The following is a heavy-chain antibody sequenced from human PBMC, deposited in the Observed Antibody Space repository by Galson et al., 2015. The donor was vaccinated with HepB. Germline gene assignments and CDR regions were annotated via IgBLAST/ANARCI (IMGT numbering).Heavy chain of an antibody. CDR2: IYSGGSI. CDR3: ARGRLGEWELLDY. CDR1: GFTVSSNY. D-gene: IGHD1-26*01. J-gene: IGHJ4*02. V-gene: IGHV3-53*01. Sequence: SLRLSCAASGFTVSSNYMSWVRQAPGKGLEWVSVIYSGGSIYYADSVKGRFTISRDNSKNTLYLQMNSLRAEDTAVYYCARGRLGEWELLDYWGQGTLVTVSS.